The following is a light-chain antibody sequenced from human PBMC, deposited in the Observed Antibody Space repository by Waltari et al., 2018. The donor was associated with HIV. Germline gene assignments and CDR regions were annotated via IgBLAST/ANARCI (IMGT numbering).Light chain of an antibody. J-gene: IGLJ1*01. CDR3: AAWDDSLSGYV. CDR1: RSNIGRNS. V-gene: IGLV1-47*02. CDR2: NNN. Sequence: QSVLTQPPSASGTPGQRVTISCSGSRSNIGRNSAYWYQQLPGTAPKVLIYNNNQRPSGVPDRFSGSKSGTSASLAISGLRSEDEADYYCAAWDDSLSGYVFGTGTKVTVL.